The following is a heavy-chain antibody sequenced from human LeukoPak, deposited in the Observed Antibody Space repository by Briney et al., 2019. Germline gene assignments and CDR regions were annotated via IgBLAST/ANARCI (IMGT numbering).Heavy chain of an antibody. J-gene: IGHJ4*02. CDR3: ARGHCFLECPTAFDY. CDR2: IIPIFGTA. Sequence: SVKVSCKASGYTFTSYAISWVRQAPGQGLEWMGGIIPIFGTANYAQKFQGRVTITADESASTAYMELSSLRSEDTAVYYCARGHCFLECPTAFDYWGQGTLVTVSS. D-gene: IGHD3-3*01. V-gene: IGHV1-69*13. CDR1: GYTFTSYA.